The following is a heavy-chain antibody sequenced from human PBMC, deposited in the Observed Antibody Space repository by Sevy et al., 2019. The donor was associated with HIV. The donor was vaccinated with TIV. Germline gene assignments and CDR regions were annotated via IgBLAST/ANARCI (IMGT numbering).Heavy chain of an antibody. Sequence: GGSLRLSCAASGFTFSGYGMNWVRQAHGKGLEWVAFIRYDGSRKYYEESVKGRFTISRDNSKNTVYLQVNSLRPEDTAVYYGSKSPDPAGTTGYALDFWGQGTTVTVSS. CDR3: SKSPDPAGTTGYALDF. J-gene: IGHJ6*02. D-gene: IGHD4-17*01. V-gene: IGHV3-30*02. CDR1: GFTFSGYG. CDR2: IRYDGSRK.